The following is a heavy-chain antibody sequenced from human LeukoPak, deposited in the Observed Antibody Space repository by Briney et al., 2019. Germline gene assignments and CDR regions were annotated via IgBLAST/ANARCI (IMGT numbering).Heavy chain of an antibody. Sequence: PSETLSLTCTVSGGSISSGGYYWSRIRQHPGKGLEWIGYIYYSGSTYYNPSLKSRVTISVDTSKNQFSLKLSSVTAADTAVYYCARAREEYYYGSGSPDAFDIWGQGTMVTVSS. V-gene: IGHV4-31*03. J-gene: IGHJ3*02. D-gene: IGHD3-10*01. CDR1: GGSISSGGYY. CDR2: IYYSGST. CDR3: ARAREEYYYGSGSPDAFDI.